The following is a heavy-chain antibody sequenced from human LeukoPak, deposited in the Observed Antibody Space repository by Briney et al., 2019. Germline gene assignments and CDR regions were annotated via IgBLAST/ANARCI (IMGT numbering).Heavy chain of an antibody. CDR3: ARVVGGYSYGLGGTHFDY. CDR2: IYYSGST. V-gene: IGHV4-39*07. Sequence: PSETLSLTCTVSGGSISSSSYYWGWIRQPPGKGLEWIGSIYYSGSTYYNPSLKSRVTISVDTSKNQFSLKLSSVTAADTAVYYCARVVGGYSYGLGGTHFDYWGQGTLVTVSS. CDR1: GGSISSSSYY. J-gene: IGHJ4*02. D-gene: IGHD5-18*01.